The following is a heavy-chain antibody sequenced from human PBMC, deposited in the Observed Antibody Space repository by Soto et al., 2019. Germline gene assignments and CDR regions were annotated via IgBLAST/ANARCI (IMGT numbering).Heavy chain of an antibody. V-gene: IGHV3-21*01. CDR2: ISPSGSNK. CDR1: GFTFSTYS. D-gene: IGHD2-2*01. CDR3: ARPHCTSATFYLAWDYYCMDV. J-gene: IGHJ6*02. Sequence: GGSLRLSCAASGFTFSTYSMNWVRQAPGKGLEWVSSISPSGSNKYYTASVKGRFTVSRDNAENSLYLQMNSLRAEDTAVYYCARPHCTSATFYLAWDYYCMDVCYQGTTGTVSS.